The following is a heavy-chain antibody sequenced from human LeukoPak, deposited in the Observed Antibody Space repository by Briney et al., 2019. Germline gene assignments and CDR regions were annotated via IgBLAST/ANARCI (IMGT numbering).Heavy chain of an antibody. V-gene: IGHV1-8*01. CDR3: ASTPVRHLGYIGYDRNFDY. CDR2: MNPNSGNT. CDR1: GYTFTSYD. D-gene: IGHD5-12*01. J-gene: IGHJ4*02. Sequence: GASVKVSCKASGYTFTSYDINWVRQATGQGLEWMGWMNPNSGNTGYAQKFQGRVTMTRNTSISTAYVELSSLRSEDTAVYYCASTPVRHLGYIGYDRNFDYWGQGTLVTGSS.